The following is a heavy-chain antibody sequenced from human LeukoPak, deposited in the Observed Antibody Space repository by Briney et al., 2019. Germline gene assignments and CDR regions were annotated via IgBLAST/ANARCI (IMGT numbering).Heavy chain of an antibody. V-gene: IGHV3-48*01. Sequence: GGSLRLSCAASGFTFSDYSMNWVRQAPGKGLEDLSYINSDGKTTWYADSVKGRFTASRDNAKNSLYLQMNSLRAEDTAVYYCARDWNVYYYDSSDVDYWGQGTLVTVSS. CDR2: INSDGKTT. J-gene: IGHJ4*02. CDR3: ARDWNVYYYDSSDVDY. CDR1: GFTFSDYS. D-gene: IGHD3-22*01.